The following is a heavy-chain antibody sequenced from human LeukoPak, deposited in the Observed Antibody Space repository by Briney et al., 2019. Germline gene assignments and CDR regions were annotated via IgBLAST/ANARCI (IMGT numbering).Heavy chain of an antibody. J-gene: IGHJ6*02. V-gene: IGHV1-18*01. CDR2: ISAYNGNT. CDR3: AREAIVVVPAADYYYYSMDV. CDR1: GYTFTSYG. D-gene: IGHD2-2*01. Sequence: ASVKVSCKASGYTFTSYGISWVRQAPGQGLEWMGWISAYNGNTNYAQKLQGRVTMTTDTSTSTAYMELRSLRSDDTAVYYCAREAIVVVPAADYYYYSMDVWGQGTTVTVSS.